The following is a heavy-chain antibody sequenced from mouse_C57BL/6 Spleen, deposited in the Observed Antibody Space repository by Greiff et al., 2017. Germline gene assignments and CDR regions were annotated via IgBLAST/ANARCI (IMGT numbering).Heavy chain of an antibody. CDR3: ASNWDDAMDY. CDR2: ISGGGGNT. Sequence: DVKLVESGGGLVKPGGSLKLSCAASGFTFSSYTMSWVRQTPEKRLEWVATISGGGGNTYYPDSVKGRFTISRDNAKNTLYLQMSSLRSEDTALYYCASNWDDAMDYWGQGTSVTVSS. D-gene: IGHD4-1*02. V-gene: IGHV5-9*01. J-gene: IGHJ4*01. CDR1: GFTFSSYT.